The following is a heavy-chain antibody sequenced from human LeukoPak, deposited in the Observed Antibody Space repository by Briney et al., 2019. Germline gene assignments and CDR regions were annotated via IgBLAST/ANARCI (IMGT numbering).Heavy chain of an antibody. CDR2: ISSSSSYT. D-gene: IGHD6-13*01. Sequence: GGSLRLSCAASGFTFSVAAMTWVRQAPGKGLEWVSYISSSSSYTNYADSVKGRFTISRDNAKNSLYLQMNSLRAEDTAVYYCARDLAAAGYYFDYWGQGTLVTVSS. CDR3: ARDLAAAGYYFDY. V-gene: IGHV3-11*06. J-gene: IGHJ4*02. CDR1: GFTFSVAA.